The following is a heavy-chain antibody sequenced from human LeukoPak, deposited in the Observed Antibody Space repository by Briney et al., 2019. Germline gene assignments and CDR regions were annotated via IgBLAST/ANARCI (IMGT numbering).Heavy chain of an antibody. D-gene: IGHD6-13*01. CDR1: SYSISSGYY. J-gene: IGHJ4*02. Sequence: PSETLSLTCNVSSYSISSGYYWGWIRQPPGKGLQWIANVYHSRSTYYNPSLKSRVSILVDTPKNQFSLEVTSVTAADTAMYYCARVKEAGGTLIDYWGQGTLVTVSS. CDR3: ARVKEAGGTLIDY. CDR2: VYHSRST. V-gene: IGHV4-38-2*02.